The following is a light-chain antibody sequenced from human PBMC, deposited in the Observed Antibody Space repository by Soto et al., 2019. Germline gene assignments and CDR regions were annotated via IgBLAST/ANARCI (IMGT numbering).Light chain of an antibody. CDR2: GPS. CDR3: HQFGSSPVT. Sequence: EVVLTQSPATLSLSPGDSAALSCWASQTLRVNNFAWYHQKPGQPPRLHVYGPSGRATGIPDRVSGSGSRTVLNLTISSVEPEDFGIYYCHQFGSSPVTFGPGTKV. V-gene: IGKV3-20*01. CDR1: QTLRVNN. J-gene: IGKJ3*01.